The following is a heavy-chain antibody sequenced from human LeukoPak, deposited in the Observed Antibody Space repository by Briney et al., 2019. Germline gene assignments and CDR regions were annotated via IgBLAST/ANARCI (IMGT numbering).Heavy chain of an antibody. CDR1: GFTFNSYW. J-gene: IGHJ4*02. Sequence: GGSLRLSCTASGFTFNSYWMSWVRQAPGKGLEWVADINEGGSEKYYVDSVKGRFTLSRDNAKNSLYLQMNSLRADDTAVYYCARAYCTGGGCYDYWGQGTLVTVSS. CDR3: ARAYCTGGGCYDY. D-gene: IGHD2-15*01. V-gene: IGHV3-7*01. CDR2: INEGGSEK.